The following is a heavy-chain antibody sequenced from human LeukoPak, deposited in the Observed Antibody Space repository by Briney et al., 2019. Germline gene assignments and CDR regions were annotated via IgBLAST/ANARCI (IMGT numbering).Heavy chain of an antibody. CDR1: GSSISGYY. Sequence: SETLSLTCTVSGSSISGYYWSWIRQPPGKGLEWIGYIYYSGSTNYNPSLKSRVTISVDTSKNQFSLKLSSVTAADTAVYYCARATTGSGSYNPSIPDYWGQGTLVTVSS. CDR3: ARATTGSGSYNPSIPDY. J-gene: IGHJ4*02. CDR2: IYYSGST. V-gene: IGHV4-59*01. D-gene: IGHD3-10*01.